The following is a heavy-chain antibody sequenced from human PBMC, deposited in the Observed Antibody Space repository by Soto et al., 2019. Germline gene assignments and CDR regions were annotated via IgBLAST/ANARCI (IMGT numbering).Heavy chain of an antibody. J-gene: IGHJ6*02. V-gene: IGHV4-61*01. Sequence: QVQLQESGPGLVKPSETLAVTCTVSGCSVSSGSYYWRWIRQPPGKGLEWVGCISDTGSGDYNPALKSRVTISVHPSKRQFSLRLTSVTAADTAVYYCARAHSGYDPLGMDVWGQGTTVTVSS. CDR2: ISDTGSG. CDR3: ARAHSGYDPLGMDV. CDR1: GCSVSSGSYY. D-gene: IGHD5-12*01.